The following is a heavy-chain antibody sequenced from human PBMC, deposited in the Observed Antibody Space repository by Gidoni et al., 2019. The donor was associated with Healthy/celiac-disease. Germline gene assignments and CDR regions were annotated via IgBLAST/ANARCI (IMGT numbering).Heavy chain of an antibody. CDR2: IYYSGST. CDR3: ARLINWNYLVGSNWFDP. Sequence: QLQLQESGPGLVKPSETRSLTCTVSGGSISIRSYYWGWIRQPPGKGLEWIGSIYYSGSTYYNPSLKSRVTISVDTSKNQFSLKLSSVTAADTAVYYCARLINWNYLVGSNWFDPWGQGTLVTVSS. V-gene: IGHV4-39*01. CDR1: GGSISIRSYY. J-gene: IGHJ5*02. D-gene: IGHD1-7*01.